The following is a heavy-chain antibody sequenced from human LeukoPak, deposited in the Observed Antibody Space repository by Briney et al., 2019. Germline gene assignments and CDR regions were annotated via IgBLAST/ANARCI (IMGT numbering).Heavy chain of an antibody. Sequence: GGSLRLSCAASGFTFSSYWMHWVRQAPGKGLVWVSRINSDGSWTSYADSVKGRFTISKDNAKNTVYLQMNSLRAEDTAVYYCVSSYETYWGRGTLVTVSS. V-gene: IGHV3-74*01. CDR3: VSSYETY. CDR1: GFTFSSYW. CDR2: INSDGSWT. J-gene: IGHJ4*02. D-gene: IGHD3-22*01.